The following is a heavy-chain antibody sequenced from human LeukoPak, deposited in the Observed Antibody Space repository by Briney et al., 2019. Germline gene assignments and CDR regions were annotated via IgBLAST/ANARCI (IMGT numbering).Heavy chain of an antibody. CDR1: GYSFTSYW. D-gene: IGHD3-22*01. CDR3: ARQIEYYDSSGYYVGDY. V-gene: IGHV5-51*01. J-gene: IGHJ4*02. CDR2: IYPGDSDT. Sequence: ESLKISCKGSGYSFTSYWIGWVRQMPGKGLEWMGIIYPGDSDTRYSPSFQGQVTISADKSISTAYLQWSGLKASDTAMYYCARQIEYYDSSGYYVGDYWGQGTLVTVSS.